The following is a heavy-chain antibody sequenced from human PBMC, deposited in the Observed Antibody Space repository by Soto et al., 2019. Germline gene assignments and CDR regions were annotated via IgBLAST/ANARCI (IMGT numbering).Heavy chain of an antibody. J-gene: IGHJ4*02. V-gene: IGHV3-30-3*01. D-gene: IGHD1-26*01. Sequence: QVQLVESGGGVVQPGRSLRLSCAASGFTFSSYAMHWVRQAPGKGLEWVAVISYDGSNKYYADSVKGRFTISRDNSKNPRYLQMNSLRAEDTAVYYCARGEWELLFDYWGQGTLVTVSS. CDR2: ISYDGSNK. CDR1: GFTFSSYA. CDR3: ARGEWELLFDY.